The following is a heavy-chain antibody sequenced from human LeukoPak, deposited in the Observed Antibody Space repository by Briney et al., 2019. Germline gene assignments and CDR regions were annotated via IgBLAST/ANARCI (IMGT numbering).Heavy chain of an antibody. Sequence: ASVEVSCKASGGTFSSYAISWVRQAPGQGLEWMGGIIPIFGTANYAQKFQGRVTITADESTSTAYMELSSLRSEDTAVYYCARAMASIAAAGTNYYYYMDVWGKGTTVTVSS. J-gene: IGHJ6*03. V-gene: IGHV1-69*13. D-gene: IGHD6-13*01. CDR1: GGTFSSYA. CDR3: ARAMASIAAAGTNYYYYMDV. CDR2: IIPIFGTA.